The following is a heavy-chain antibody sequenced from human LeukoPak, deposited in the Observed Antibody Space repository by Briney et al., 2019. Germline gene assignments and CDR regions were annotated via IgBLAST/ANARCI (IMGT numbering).Heavy chain of an antibody. V-gene: IGHV3-30-3*01. D-gene: IGHD1-26*01. CDR2: ISYDGSNK. CDR3: AREPSSGSYYEYYFDY. CDR1: GFTFSSYA. J-gene: IGHJ4*02. Sequence: GGSLRLSCAASGFTFSSYAMHWVRQAPGKGLEWVAVISYDGSNKYYADSVKGRFTISRDNSKNTPYLQMNSLRAEGTAVYYCAREPSSGSYYEYYFDYWGQGTLVTVS.